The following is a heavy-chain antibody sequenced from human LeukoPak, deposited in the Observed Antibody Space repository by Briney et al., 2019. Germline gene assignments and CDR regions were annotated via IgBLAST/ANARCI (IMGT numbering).Heavy chain of an antibody. Sequence: SETLSLTCTVSGGSISSHYWSWIRQPPGKGLEWIGYIYYSGSTNYNPSPKSRVTISVDTSKNQFSLKLSSVTAADTAVYYCARAAALGWFDPWGQGTLVTVSS. J-gene: IGHJ5*02. V-gene: IGHV4-59*11. CDR1: GGSISSHY. D-gene: IGHD5-18*01. CDR3: ARAAALGWFDP. CDR2: IYYSGST.